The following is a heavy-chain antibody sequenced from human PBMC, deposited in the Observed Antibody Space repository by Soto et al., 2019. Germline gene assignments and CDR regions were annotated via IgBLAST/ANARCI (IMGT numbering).Heavy chain of an antibody. CDR1: GGSISSYY. Sequence: SETLSLTCTVSGGSISSYYLSWIRQPPGKGLEWIGYIYYSGSTDYDPSLKSRVTISVDTSKNQFSLKLSSVTAADTAVYYCARRWGTYFDFWGQGTLVTVSS. D-gene: IGHD7-27*01. CDR3: ARRWGTYFDF. V-gene: IGHV4-59*01. CDR2: IYYSGST. J-gene: IGHJ4*02.